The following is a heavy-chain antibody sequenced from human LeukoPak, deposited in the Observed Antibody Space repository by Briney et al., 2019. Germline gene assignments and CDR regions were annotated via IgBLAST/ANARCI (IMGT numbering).Heavy chain of an antibody. J-gene: IGHJ6*03. CDR3: AKRGYCSSISCSNYYYYMDV. D-gene: IGHD2-2*01. V-gene: IGHV3-23*01. Sequence: GGSLRLSCAASGFTFSSYAMSWVRQAPGKGLEWVSVTTGSGGRTYYADSVKGRFTISRDNSKNTVYLQMDSLSAEDTAEYYCAKRGYCSSISCSNYYYYMDVWGKGTTVTVSS. CDR2: TTGSGGRT. CDR1: GFTFSSYA.